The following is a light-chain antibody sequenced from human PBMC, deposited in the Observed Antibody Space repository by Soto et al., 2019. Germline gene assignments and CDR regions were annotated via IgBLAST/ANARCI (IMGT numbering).Light chain of an antibody. CDR2: DAP. V-gene: IGKV1-5*01. CDR3: QQYNSYPIT. Sequence: DIQMTQSPSTLSASVGDRVTITCRASQSISSWLAWYQQKPGKAPKLLIYDAPTLESGVPSRFSGSRSGTEFTLTISSLQPDDFATYYCQQYNSYPITFGQGTRLEIK. CDR1: QSISSW. J-gene: IGKJ5*01.